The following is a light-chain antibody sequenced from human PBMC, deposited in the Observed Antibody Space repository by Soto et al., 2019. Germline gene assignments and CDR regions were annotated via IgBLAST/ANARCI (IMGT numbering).Light chain of an antibody. V-gene: IGKV3-20*01. Sequence: EIVLTQSPASLSLSPGERATLACRASQSVTSSHLAWYQQNPGQAPRLLIYGASGRAPGIPDRFSGSGSGTDFTLTISRLEPEDFAVYYCQQYGSSPITFGQGTRLEIK. CDR2: GAS. CDR3: QQYGSSPIT. CDR1: QSVTSSH. J-gene: IGKJ5*01.